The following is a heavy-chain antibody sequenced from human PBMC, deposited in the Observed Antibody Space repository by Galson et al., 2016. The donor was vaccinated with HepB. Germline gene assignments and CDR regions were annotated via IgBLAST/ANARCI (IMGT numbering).Heavy chain of an antibody. CDR2: ISGSATHT. D-gene: IGHD6-25*01. CDR1: GFTFKSYG. V-gene: IGHV3-23*01. CDR3: AKDAMQRPGWYFDL. J-gene: IGHJ2*01. Sequence: SLRLSCAASGFTFKSYGMSWVRQAPGKGLEWVSGISGSATHTYDADSVKGRFTVSRDNSKNTLYLQLNSLRAEDTALYFCAKDAMQRPGWYFDLWGRGTLVTVSS.